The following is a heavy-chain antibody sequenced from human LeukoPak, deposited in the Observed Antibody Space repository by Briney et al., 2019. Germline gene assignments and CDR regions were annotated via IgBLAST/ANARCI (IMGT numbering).Heavy chain of an antibody. CDR1: GGTFSSYA. D-gene: IGHD6-13*01. CDR2: IIPIFGTA. CDR3: GTIAAAGYYFDY. V-gene: IGHV1-69*05. J-gene: IGHJ4*02. Sequence: GSSVKVSCKASGGTFSSYAISWMRQAPGQGLEWMGGIIPIFGTANYAQKFQGRVTITTDESTSTAYMELSSLRSEDTAVYYCGTIAAAGYYFDYWGQGTLVTVSS.